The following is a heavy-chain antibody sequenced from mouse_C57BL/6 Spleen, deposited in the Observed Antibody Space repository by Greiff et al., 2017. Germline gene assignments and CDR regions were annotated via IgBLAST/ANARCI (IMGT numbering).Heavy chain of an antibody. D-gene: IGHD2-5*01. CDR3: ARHETLESYSNPYYYAMDY. CDR2: FYPGSGSI. CDR1: GYTFTEYT. Sequence: QVQLQQSGAELVKPGASVKLSCKASGYTFTEYTIHWVKQRSGQGLEWIGWFYPGSGSIKYNEKFKDKATLTADKSSSTVYMELSRLTSEDSAVYFCARHETLESYSNPYYYAMDYWGQGTSVTVSS. V-gene: IGHV1-62-2*01. J-gene: IGHJ4*01.